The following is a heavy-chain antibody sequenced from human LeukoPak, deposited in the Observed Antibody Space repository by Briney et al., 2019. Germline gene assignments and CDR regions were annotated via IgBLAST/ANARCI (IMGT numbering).Heavy chain of an antibody. CDR3: ARETGSAVGSTDFDY. Sequence: GGSLRLSCAASGSTFSSYGMHWVRQAPGKGLEWVAVISYDGSNKYYADSVKGRFTISRDNSKNTLYLQMNSLRAEDTAVYYCARETGSAVGSTDFDYWGQGTLVTVSS. CDR1: GSTFSSYG. J-gene: IGHJ4*02. D-gene: IGHD4-17*01. CDR2: ISYDGSNK. V-gene: IGHV3-30*03.